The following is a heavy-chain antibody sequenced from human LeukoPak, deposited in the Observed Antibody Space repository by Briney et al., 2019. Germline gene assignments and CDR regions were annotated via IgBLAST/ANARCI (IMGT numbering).Heavy chain of an antibody. CDR1: GGSISSSSYY. V-gene: IGHV4-39*01. CDR2: IYYSGST. Sequence: SETLSLTCTVSGGSISSSSYYWGWIRQPPGKGLEWIGGIYYSGSTYYNPSLKSRVTISVDTSKNQFSLKLSSVTAADTAVYYCATQPTSVWFGESRWGQGTLVTVSS. J-gene: IGHJ4*02. CDR3: ATQPTSVWFGESR. D-gene: IGHD3-10*01.